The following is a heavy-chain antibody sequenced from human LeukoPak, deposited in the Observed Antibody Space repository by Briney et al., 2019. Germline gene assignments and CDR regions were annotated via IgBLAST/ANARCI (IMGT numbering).Heavy chain of an antibody. V-gene: IGHV1-18*04. CDR1: GYTFTGYY. D-gene: IGHD1-26*01. CDR2: ISAYNGNT. CDR3: ARDQWELPGGAFDI. J-gene: IGHJ3*02. Sequence: ASVKVSCKASGYTFTGYYMHWVRQAPGQGLEWMGWISAYNGNTNYAQKLQGRVAMTTDTSTSTAYMELRSLRSDDTAVYYCARDQWELPGGAFDIWGQGTMVTVSS.